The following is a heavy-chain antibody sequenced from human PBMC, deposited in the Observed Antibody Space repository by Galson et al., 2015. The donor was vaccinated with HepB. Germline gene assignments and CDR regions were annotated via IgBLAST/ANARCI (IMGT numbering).Heavy chain of an antibody. J-gene: IGHJ2*01. Sequence: QSGAEVKKPGESLKISCKGSGYSFTSYWIGWVRQMPGKGLEWMGIIYPGDSDTRYSPSFQGQVTISADKSISTAYLQWSSLKASDTAMYYCVRPRSSTTVTTRIYPNWYFDLWGRGTLVTVSS. V-gene: IGHV5-51*03. CDR1: GYSFTSYW. D-gene: IGHD4-17*01. CDR3: VRPRSSTTVTTRIYPNWYFDL. CDR2: IYPGDSDT.